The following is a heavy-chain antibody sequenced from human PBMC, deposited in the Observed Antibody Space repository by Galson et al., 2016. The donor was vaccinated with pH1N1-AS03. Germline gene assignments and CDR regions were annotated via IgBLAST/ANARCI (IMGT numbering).Heavy chain of an antibody. D-gene: IGHD2-8*02. CDR3: ARGPVSHSNYWFPPPDY. J-gene: IGHJ4*02. Sequence: SLRLSCAASGFTFSSYAMFWVRQAPGKGLEYVSAISGNGFSTYYASSVKDRFTISRDNSKSTLFLQMGSLRPEDMAVYYCARGPVSHSNYWFPPPDYWGQGTLVTVSS. V-gene: IGHV3-64*01. CDR2: ISGNGFST. CDR1: GFTFSSYA.